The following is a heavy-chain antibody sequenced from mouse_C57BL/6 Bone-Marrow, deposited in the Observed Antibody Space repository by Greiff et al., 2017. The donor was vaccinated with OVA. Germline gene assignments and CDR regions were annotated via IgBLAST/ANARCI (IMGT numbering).Heavy chain of an antibody. D-gene: IGHD2-2*01. V-gene: IGHV4-1*01. CDR1: AVDFSRYW. Sequence: PTAAVDFSRYWMSWVRRAPGKGLEWIGEINPDSSTINYAPSLKDKFIISRDNAKNTLYLQMSKVRSEDTALYYCARLEVTTRDWYFDVWGTGTTVTVSS. CDR3: ARLEVTTRDWYFDV. J-gene: IGHJ1*03. CDR2: INPDSSTI.